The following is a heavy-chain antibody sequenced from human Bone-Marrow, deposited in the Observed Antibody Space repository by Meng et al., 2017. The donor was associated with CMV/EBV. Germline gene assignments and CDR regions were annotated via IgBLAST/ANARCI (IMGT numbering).Heavy chain of an antibody. Sequence: GGSLRLSCTASGFTFGDYAMSWVRQAPGKGLEWVGFIRSKAYGGTTEYAASVKGRFTISRDDSKSIAYLQMNSLRAEDTAVYYCTTDLSGQWLEEGYWGQGTLVTVSS. D-gene: IGHD6-19*01. CDR3: TTDLSGQWLEEGY. CDR2: IRSKAYGGTT. J-gene: IGHJ4*02. CDR1: GFTFGDYA. V-gene: IGHV3-49*04.